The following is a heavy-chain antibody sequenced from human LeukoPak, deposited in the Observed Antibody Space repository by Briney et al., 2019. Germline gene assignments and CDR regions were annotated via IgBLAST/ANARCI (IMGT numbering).Heavy chain of an antibody. J-gene: IGHJ4*02. Sequence: ASVKVSCKASGYTFTGYYMHWERQAPGQGLEWMGWISPNSGGTNYAQKFQGRVTMTEDTSTDTAYMELSSLRSEDTAVYYCAIDYYYESSGSYYTIDYWGQGTLVTVSS. CDR3: AIDYYYESSGSYYTIDY. D-gene: IGHD3-22*01. V-gene: IGHV1-2*02. CDR2: ISPNSGGT. CDR1: GYTFTGYY.